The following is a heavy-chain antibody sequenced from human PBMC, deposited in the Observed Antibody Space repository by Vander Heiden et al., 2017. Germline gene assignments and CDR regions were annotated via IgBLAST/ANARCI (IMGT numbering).Heavy chain of an antibody. D-gene: IGHD3-16*01. CDR2: IIGSGGST. V-gene: IGHV3-23*01. J-gene: IGHJ4*02. CDR3: AKDGLVLWGSYSHY. CDR1: GFTFRTYG. Sequence: EVQLLESGGGLVQPGGSLRPSCAAFGFTFRTYGMVWVRQAPGKGLGWVSGIIGSGGSTKYADSVKGRFTISRDNSKNTLYLQMNSLRAEDTAVYYCAKDGLVLWGSYSHYWGQGTLVTVSS.